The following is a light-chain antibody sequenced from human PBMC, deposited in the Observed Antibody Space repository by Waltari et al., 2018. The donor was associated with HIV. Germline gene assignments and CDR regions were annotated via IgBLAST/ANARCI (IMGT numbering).Light chain of an antibody. CDR1: TSDVGGYRY. J-gene: IGLJ1*01. CDR3: SSYTSSSTYV. CDR2: DVS. V-gene: IGLV2-14*03. Sequence: QSALTQPASVSGSPGQSITISCTGTTSDVGGYRYVSWYQQHPGKAPKLMIYDVSNLPDGFFNRFSGSKSGNTASLTSSGLQAEDEADYYCSSYTSSSTYVFGTGTKVTVL.